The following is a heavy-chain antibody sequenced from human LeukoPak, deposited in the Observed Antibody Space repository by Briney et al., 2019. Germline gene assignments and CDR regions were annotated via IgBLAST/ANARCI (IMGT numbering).Heavy chain of an antibody. CDR1: GYSFTSYW. V-gene: IGHV5-51*01. CDR2: IYPGDSGT. D-gene: IGHD3-9*01. J-gene: IGHJ6*04. Sequence: GESLKISCKGFGYSFTSYWIGWVRQMPGKGLEWMGIIYPGDSGTRYSPSFQGQVTISADKSISTAYLQWSSLKASDTAMYYCARHEYDILTGIDYGMDVWDKGTTVTVSS. CDR3: ARHEYDILTGIDYGMDV.